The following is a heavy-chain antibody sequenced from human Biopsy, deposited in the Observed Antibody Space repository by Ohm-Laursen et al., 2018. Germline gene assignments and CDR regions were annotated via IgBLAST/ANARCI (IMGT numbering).Heavy chain of an antibody. V-gene: IGHV1-18*01. Sequence: AVKVSCKASGYKFTSYGMSWVRQAPGQGFEWMGRISGYNGNTNYAQKFQGRITMTIDAATSTGYMDLRSLKSDDTAVYYCARIAAAGWDDYWGQGTLVTVSS. CDR2: ISGYNGNT. J-gene: IGHJ4*02. D-gene: IGHD6-25*01. CDR3: ARIAAAGWDDY. CDR1: GYKFTSYG.